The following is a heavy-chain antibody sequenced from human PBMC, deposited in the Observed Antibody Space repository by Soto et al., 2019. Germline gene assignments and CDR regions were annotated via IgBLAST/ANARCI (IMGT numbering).Heavy chain of an antibody. CDR1: GYTFTGYY. Sequence: ASVKVSCKASGYTFTGYYMHWVRQAPGQGLEWMGWINPNSGGTNYAQKFQGWVTMTRDTSISTAYMELSRLRSDDTAVYYCAREGNYYGSGSYLAGVYGMDVWS. V-gene: IGHV1-2*04. CDR2: INPNSGGT. CDR3: AREGNYYGSGSYLAGVYGMDV. D-gene: IGHD3-10*01. J-gene: IGHJ6*02.